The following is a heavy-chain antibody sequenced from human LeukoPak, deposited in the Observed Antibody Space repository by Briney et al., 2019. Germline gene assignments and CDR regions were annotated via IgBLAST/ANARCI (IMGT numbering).Heavy chain of an antibody. J-gene: IGHJ5*02. D-gene: IGHD2-2*01. CDR1: GDSITSYY. CDR2: ISSGGTT. Sequence: SETLSLTCTVSGDSITSYYWSWIRQPAGKALEWIGRISSGGTTKYNPSLSSRVTMSVDTSKNQFSLKLNSVTAADTAVYYCARGGYYCSSASCYGWFDPWGQGTLVTVSS. CDR3: ARGGYYCSSASCYGWFDP. V-gene: IGHV4-4*07.